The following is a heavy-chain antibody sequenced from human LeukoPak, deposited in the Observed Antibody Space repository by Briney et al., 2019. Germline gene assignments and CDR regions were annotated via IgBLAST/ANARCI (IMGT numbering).Heavy chain of an antibody. J-gene: IGHJ4*02. D-gene: IGHD1-26*01. CDR2: ISYDGSNK. CDR3: AKAPGGGSTTIDY. Sequence: GRSLRLSCAASGFTFSSYGMHWVRQAPGKGLEWVAVISYDGSNKYYADSVKGRFTISRDNSKNTLYLQMNSLRAEDTAVYYCAKAPGGGSTTIDYWGQGTLVTVSS. V-gene: IGHV3-30*18. CDR1: GFTFSSYG.